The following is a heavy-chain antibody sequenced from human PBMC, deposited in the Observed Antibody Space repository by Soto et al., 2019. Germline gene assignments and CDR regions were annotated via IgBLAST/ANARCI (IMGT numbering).Heavy chain of an antibody. D-gene: IGHD3-10*01. J-gene: IGHJ6*02. CDR2: IYHSGST. Sequence: PSETLSLTCAVSGGSISSSNWWSWVRQPPGKGLEWIGEIYHSGSTNYNPSLKSRVTISADKSKNQFSLKLSSVTAADTAVYYCARAVLLWFGELLTGMDVWGQGTTVTVSS. V-gene: IGHV4-4*02. CDR1: GGSISSSNW. CDR3: ARAVLLWFGELLTGMDV.